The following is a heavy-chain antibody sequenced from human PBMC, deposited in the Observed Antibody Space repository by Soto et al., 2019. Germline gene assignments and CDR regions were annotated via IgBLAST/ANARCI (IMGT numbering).Heavy chain of an antibody. CDR2: IVPIVDTS. V-gene: IGHV1-69*12. J-gene: IGHJ4*02. CDR3: VRVVAIPGYPDN. Sequence: QVQLVQSGAEVRQPASSVKVSCKTSGGTVSSYAITWVRKAPGQGLEWMGGIVPIVDTSTYAQKFQGRVTITADESTSTVYMELSRLRSDDTAVYYCVRVVAIPGYPDNWGQGTLVTVSS. CDR1: GGTVSSYA. D-gene: IGHD5-12*01.